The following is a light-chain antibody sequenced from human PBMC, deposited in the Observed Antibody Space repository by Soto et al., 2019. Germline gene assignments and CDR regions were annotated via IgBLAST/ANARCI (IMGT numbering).Light chain of an antibody. Sequence: DIQMTQSPSSLSASVGDRVTITCRASQTISTYLNWYQQKPGKAPRLLIYDASSLLSGVPSRISGSGSGTDFTVTIASLQPEDFSTYFCQQSDSTPHTFGQGTKVDIK. CDR2: DAS. V-gene: IGKV1-39*01. J-gene: IGKJ2*01. CDR3: QQSDSTPHT. CDR1: QTISTY.